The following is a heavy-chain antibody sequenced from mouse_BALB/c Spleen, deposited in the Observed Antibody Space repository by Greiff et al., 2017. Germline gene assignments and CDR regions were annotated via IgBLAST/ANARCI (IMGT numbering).Heavy chain of an antibody. Sequence: DVHLVESGGGLVQPGGSRKLSCAASGFTFSSFGMHWVRQAPEKGLEWVAYISSGSSTIYYADTVKGRFTISRDNPKNTLFLQMTSLRSEDTAMYYCARMGNYAMDYWGQGTSVTVSS. CDR3: ARMGNYAMDY. J-gene: IGHJ4*01. V-gene: IGHV5-17*02. CDR2: ISSGSSTI. CDR1: GFTFSSFG.